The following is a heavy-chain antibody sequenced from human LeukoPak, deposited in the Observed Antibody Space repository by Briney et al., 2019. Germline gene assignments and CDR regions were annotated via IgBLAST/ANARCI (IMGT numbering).Heavy chain of an antibody. CDR1: GFTFSSYW. CDR3: ARRLSELRFDP. Sequence: PGGSLRLSCAASGFTFSSYWMNWARQAPGKGLEWVASINHSGNVNYYVDSVKGRFTISRDNAKNSLYLQMSNLRAEDTAVYYCARRLSELRFDPWGQGTLVTVSS. D-gene: IGHD1-26*01. J-gene: IGHJ5*02. V-gene: IGHV3-7*03. CDR2: INHSGNVN.